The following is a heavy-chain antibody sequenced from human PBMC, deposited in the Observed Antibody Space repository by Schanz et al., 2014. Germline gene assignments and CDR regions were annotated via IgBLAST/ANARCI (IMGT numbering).Heavy chain of an antibody. V-gene: IGHV3-23*04. J-gene: IGHJ3*02. D-gene: IGHD4-4*01. CDR2: IGGSGGST. Sequence: EVQLVESGGGLVQPGGSLTLSCAASGFTFSSYLMSWVRQAPGKGLEWVSGIGGSGGSTDYADSVKGRFTISRDNSKNTXXLKMNSLRAEDTAVYFCAKDRWRATVMVDAFDIGGQGTKVTVSS. CDR1: GFTFSSYL. CDR3: AKDRWRATVMVDAFDI.